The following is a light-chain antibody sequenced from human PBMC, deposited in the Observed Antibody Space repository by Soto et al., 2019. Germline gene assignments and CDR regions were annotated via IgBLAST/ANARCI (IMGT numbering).Light chain of an antibody. J-gene: IGLJ1*01. Sequence: QSVLTQPASVSGSPGQSTTISCTGTSSDVGGYNYVSWYQHHPGKAPKLIIFDVSDRPSGISDRFSASKSGNTASLTISGLQAEDEADYHCCSYSSGSTPWVFGTGTKVTVL. V-gene: IGLV2-14*03. CDR3: CSYSSGSTPWV. CDR1: SSDVGGYNY. CDR2: DVS.